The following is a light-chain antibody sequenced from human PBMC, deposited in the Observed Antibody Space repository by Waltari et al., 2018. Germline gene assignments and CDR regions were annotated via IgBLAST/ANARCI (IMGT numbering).Light chain of an antibody. V-gene: IGLV2-14*01. CDR2: EVI. CDR3: SSYTSSSTLV. J-gene: IGLJ2*01. CDR1: SSDVGGYNS. Sequence: QSALTQPASVAASPGQSITISCTGTSSDVGGYNSASWYQQFPGHAPKLLIYEVINRPSGISNRFSGSKSGNTASLAISGLQAEDEADYYCSSYTSSSTLVFGGGTKLTVL.